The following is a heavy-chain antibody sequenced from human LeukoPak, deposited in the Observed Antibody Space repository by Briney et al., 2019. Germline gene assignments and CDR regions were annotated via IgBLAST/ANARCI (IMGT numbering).Heavy chain of an antibody. CDR3: ASYSSSSALDY. D-gene: IGHD6-6*01. J-gene: IGHJ4*02. CDR2: IYYSGST. CDR1: GGSISSYY. V-gene: IGHV4-59*12. Sequence: SETLSLTCTVSGGSISSYYWSWIRQPPGKGLEWIGYIYYSGSTNYNPSPKSRVTISVDTSKNQFSLKLSSVTAADTAVYYCASYSSSSALDYWGQGTLVTVSS.